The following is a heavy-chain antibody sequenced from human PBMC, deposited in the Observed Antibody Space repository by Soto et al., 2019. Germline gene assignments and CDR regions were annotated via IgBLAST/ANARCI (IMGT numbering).Heavy chain of an antibody. V-gene: IGHV3-23*01. J-gene: IGHJ4*02. Sequence: EVQLLDSGGGLVQPGGSLRLSCAASGFTFSSYAMNWVRQAPGKGLEWVSVISGSGGSTYYADSVKGRFTISRDNTKNTLYLQMNSLRAEDTAVYYCARRGPGTYFDYWGQGTLVTVSS. CDR2: ISGSGGST. CDR3: ARRGPGTYFDY. CDR1: GFTFSSYA. D-gene: IGHD6-13*01.